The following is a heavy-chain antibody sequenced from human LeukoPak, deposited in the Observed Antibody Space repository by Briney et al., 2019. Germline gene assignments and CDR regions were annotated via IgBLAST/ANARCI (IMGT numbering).Heavy chain of an antibody. Sequence: PSETLSLTCPVSGGSISSGDYYWSWIRQPAGKGLEWIGRIYTSGSTNYSPSLKSRVTISVDTSKNQFSLKLTSVTAADTAVYYCAGDLKSHYVGTYYYYYMDVWGKGTTVTVSS. CDR3: AGDLKSHYVGTYYYYYMDV. J-gene: IGHJ6*03. CDR2: IYTSGST. D-gene: IGHD3-10*02. CDR1: GGSISSGDYY. V-gene: IGHV4-61*02.